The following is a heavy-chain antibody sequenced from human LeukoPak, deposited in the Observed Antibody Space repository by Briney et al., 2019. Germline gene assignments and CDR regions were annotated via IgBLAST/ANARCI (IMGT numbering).Heavy chain of an antibody. D-gene: IGHD3-10*01. V-gene: IGHV1-8*01. CDR2: MNPNSGNT. J-gene: IGHJ4*02. CDR1: GYTFTRYD. CDR3: ARASITMVRGVIITVFDY. Sequence: ASVKVSCKASGYTFTRYDINWVRQATGQGLEWMGWMNPNSGNTGDAQKFQGRVTMTRNTSISTAYMELSSLRSEDTAVYYCARASITMVRGVIITVFDYWGQGTLVTVSS.